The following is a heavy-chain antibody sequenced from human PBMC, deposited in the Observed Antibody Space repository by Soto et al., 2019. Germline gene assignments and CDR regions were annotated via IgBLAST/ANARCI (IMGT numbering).Heavy chain of an antibody. CDR1: GFTFSNYA. D-gene: IGHD1-26*01. Sequence: EVHLLESGGDVVQPGRSLRLSCAASGFTFSNYAMNWIRQAPGKGLEWLSSISANGRNAYYADSVKGRFTISRDRSQNTLYAPLVTLRAESTAIYFCAKNLPSLRWVTLGAPFDSWGQGTLVTVSS. V-gene: IGHV3-23*01. CDR3: AKNLPSLRWVTLGAPFDS. J-gene: IGHJ4*02. CDR2: ISANGRNA.